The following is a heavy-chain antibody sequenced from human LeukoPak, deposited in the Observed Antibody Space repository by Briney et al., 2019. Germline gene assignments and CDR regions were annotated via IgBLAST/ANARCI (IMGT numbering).Heavy chain of an antibody. V-gene: IGHV3-30*02. D-gene: IGHD2-8*01. Sequence: PGGSLRLSCAASGFTFSSYGMSWVRQAPGKGLEWVAYIQYDGSNEQYADSVKGRFSISRDSSKNILNLQMNSLRAEDTAVYYCAKDRCSNGIGCYYYYMDVWGKGTTVTIYS. CDR2: IQYDGSNE. CDR3: AKDRCSNGIGCYYYYMDV. CDR1: GFTFSSYG. J-gene: IGHJ6*03.